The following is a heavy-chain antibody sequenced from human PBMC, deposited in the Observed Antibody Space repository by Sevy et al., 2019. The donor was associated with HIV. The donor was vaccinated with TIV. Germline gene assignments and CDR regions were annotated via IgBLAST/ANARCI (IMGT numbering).Heavy chain of an antibody. D-gene: IGHD6-19*01. CDR1: GFTFSSYW. J-gene: IGHJ4*02. V-gene: IGHV3-7*01. Sequence: GGSLRLSCAASGFTFSSYWMSWVRQAPGKGLEWVANIKKDGSEKYYVDSVKGRFTISRDNAKNSLYLQMNSLRAEDTAVYYCARDSSGWAFDYWGQGTLVTVSS. CDR2: IKKDGSEK. CDR3: ARDSSGWAFDY.